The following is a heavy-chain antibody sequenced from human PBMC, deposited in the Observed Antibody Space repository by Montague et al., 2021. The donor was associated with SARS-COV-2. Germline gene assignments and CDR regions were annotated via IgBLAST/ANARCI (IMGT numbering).Heavy chain of an antibody. D-gene: IGHD3-22*01. Sequence: SETLSLTCAVSGGSFNGYYRGWIRQPPGKGLEWVGEINHRGSPTYNPSLKSRVTIPADTSKNQFSLRLTSVTAADTVTYFCARGKEDFFMTVVVVTAASYFFDSWGQATLVTVSS. CDR2: INHRGSP. J-gene: IGHJ4*02. CDR3: ARGKEDFFMTVVVVTAASYFFDS. CDR1: GGSFNGYY. V-gene: IGHV4-34*01.